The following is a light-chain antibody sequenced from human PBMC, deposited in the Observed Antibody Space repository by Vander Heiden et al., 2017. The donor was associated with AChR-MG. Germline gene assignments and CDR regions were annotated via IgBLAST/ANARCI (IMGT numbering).Light chain of an antibody. CDR1: QSLLHSNGYNY. CDR3: MQTLQALFT. CDR2: LGS. J-gene: IGKJ3*01. V-gene: IGKV2-28*01. Sequence: DLVMTQSPLSLPVTPGEPASISCRSSQSLLHSNGYNYLDWYLQKPGQPPQLLIYLGSTRASGVPDRFSASGSGTDFTLKISRVEAEDVGVYYCMQTLQALFTFGPGTKVDIK.